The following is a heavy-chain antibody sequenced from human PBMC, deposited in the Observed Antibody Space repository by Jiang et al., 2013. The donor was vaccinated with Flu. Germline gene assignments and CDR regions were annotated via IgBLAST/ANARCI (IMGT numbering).Heavy chain of an antibody. CDR3: ALASYGYVQAFDI. Sequence: LEWMGIIYPGDSDTRYSPSFQGQVTISADKSISTAYLQWSSLKASDTAMYYCALASYGYVQAFDIWGQGTMVTVSS. D-gene: IGHD5-18*01. V-gene: IGHV5-51*01. J-gene: IGHJ3*02. CDR2: IYPGDSDT.